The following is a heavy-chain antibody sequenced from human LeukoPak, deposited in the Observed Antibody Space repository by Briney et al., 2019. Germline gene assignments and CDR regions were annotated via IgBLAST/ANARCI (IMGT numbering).Heavy chain of an antibody. V-gene: IGHV3-7*01. CDR1: GFTFSSYW. D-gene: IGHD6-13*01. Sequence: GGSLRLSCAASGFTFSSYWMSWVRQAPGKGLEWVANIKQDGSEKYYVDSVKGRFTISRDNAKNSLYQQMNSLTVEDSAVYYCATRKGNYMDVWGKGTTVTVSS. CDR3: ATRKGNYMDV. CDR2: IKQDGSEK. J-gene: IGHJ6*03.